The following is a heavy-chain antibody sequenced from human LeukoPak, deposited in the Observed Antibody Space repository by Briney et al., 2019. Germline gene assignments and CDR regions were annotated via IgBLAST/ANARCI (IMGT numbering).Heavy chain of an antibody. Sequence: GGSLRLSCAASGFTFSSYAMSWVRQAPGKGLEWVSAISGSGGSTYYADSVRGRFTISRDNSKNTLYLQMNSLRAEDTAVYFCAKAGSGGYSSSRRGGFDYWGQGTLVTVSS. CDR3: AKAGSGGYSSSRRGGFDY. J-gene: IGHJ4*02. CDR1: GFTFSSYA. D-gene: IGHD6-13*01. V-gene: IGHV3-23*01. CDR2: ISGSGGST.